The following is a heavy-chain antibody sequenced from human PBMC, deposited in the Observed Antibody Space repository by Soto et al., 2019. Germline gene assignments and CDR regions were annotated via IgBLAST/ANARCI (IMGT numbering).Heavy chain of an antibody. CDR3: APAYSHYYYGMDV. J-gene: IGHJ6*02. Sequence: GGSLRLSCVASGFTFSSYAMSWFRQAPGKGLEWVSAISGSGGSTYYADSVKGRFTISRGNSKNTLYLQMNSLRPEDTAVYYCAPAYSHYYYGMDVWGQGTTVTVSS. V-gene: IGHV3-23*01. CDR2: ISGSGGST. D-gene: IGHD6-13*01. CDR1: GFTFSSYA.